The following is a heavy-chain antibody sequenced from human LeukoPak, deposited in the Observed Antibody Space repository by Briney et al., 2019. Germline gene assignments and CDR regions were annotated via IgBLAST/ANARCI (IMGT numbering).Heavy chain of an antibody. CDR1: GFTFSSYE. CDR2: VSSSGSTI. Sequence: GGSLRLSCAASGFTFSSYEMNWVRQAPGKGLEWVSYVSSSGSTIYYADSVKGRFTISRDNAKNSLYLQMNSLRAEGTAVYYCAELGITMIGGVWGKGTTVTISS. CDR3: AELGITMIGGV. J-gene: IGHJ6*04. D-gene: IGHD3-10*02. V-gene: IGHV3-48*03.